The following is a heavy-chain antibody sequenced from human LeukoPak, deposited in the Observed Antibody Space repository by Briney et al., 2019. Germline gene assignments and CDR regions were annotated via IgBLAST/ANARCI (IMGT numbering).Heavy chain of an antibody. V-gene: IGHV1-2*02. CDR1: GYTFTGYY. CDR3: ASKWVTYYYNSSYYHYPTDVFDI. CDR2: INANSGGT. D-gene: IGHD3-22*01. Sequence: ASVKVSCKASGYTFTGYYMHWVRQAPGQGLEWMGWINANSGGTNYAQKFQGRVTMTRDTSISTAYMELSRLRSDDTAVYYCASKWVTYYYNSSYYHYPTDVFDIWGQGTMVTVSS. J-gene: IGHJ3*02.